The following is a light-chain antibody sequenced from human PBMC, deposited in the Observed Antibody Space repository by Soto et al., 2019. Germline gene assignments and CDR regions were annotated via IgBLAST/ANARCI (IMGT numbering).Light chain of an antibody. V-gene: IGKV1-8*01. CDR3: QQYYSYLPIT. J-gene: IGKJ5*01. CDR1: QGISSY. Sequence: AIRMTQSPSSLSASTGDRVTITCRASQGISSYLAWYQQKPGKAPKLLIYAASTLQSGVPSRFSGSGSGTDFTLTISFLQSEDFATYYCQQYYSYLPITFGQGTRLEIK. CDR2: AAS.